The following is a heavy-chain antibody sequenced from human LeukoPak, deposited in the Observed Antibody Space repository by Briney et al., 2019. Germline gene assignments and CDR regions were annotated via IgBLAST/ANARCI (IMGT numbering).Heavy chain of an antibody. CDR1: GFTFSSYG. J-gene: IGHJ4*02. V-gene: IGHV3-30*02. CDR3: AKGPLRYFDWFDRLPRAFDY. Sequence: GGSQRLSCAASGFTFSSYGMHWVRQAPGKGLEWVAFIRYDGSNKYYADSVKGRFTISRDNSKNTLYLQMNSLRAEDTAVYYCAKGPLRYFDWFDRLPRAFDYWGQGTLVTVSS. D-gene: IGHD3-9*01. CDR2: IRYDGSNK.